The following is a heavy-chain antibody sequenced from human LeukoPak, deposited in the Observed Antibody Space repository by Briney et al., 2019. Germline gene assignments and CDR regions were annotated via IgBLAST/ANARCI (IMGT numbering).Heavy chain of an antibody. V-gene: IGHV4-34*01. D-gene: IGHD3-22*01. CDR2: INHSGST. CDR1: GGSFSGYY. CDR3: ARSYYDSSGYLFDY. J-gene: IGHJ4*02. Sequence: PSETLSLTCAVYGGSFSGYYWSWIRQPPGKGLEWIGEINHSGSTNYNPSLKSRVTISVDTSKNQFSLKLSSVTAADTAVYYCARSYYDSSGYLFDYWGQGTLVTVSS.